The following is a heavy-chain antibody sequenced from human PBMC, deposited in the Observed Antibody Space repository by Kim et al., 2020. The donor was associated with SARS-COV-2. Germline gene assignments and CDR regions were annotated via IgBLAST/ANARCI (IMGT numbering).Heavy chain of an antibody. CDR3: AKDVYYYGSGSPTPYWFDP. D-gene: IGHD3-10*01. J-gene: IGHJ5*02. V-gene: IGHV3-30*18. CDR1: GFTFSSYG. Sequence: GGSLRLSCAASGFTFSSYGMHWVRQAPGKGLEWVAVISYDGSNKYYADSVKGRFTISRDNSKNTLYLQMNSLRAEDTAVYYCAKDVYYYGSGSPTPYWFDPWGQGTLVTVSS. CDR2: ISYDGSNK.